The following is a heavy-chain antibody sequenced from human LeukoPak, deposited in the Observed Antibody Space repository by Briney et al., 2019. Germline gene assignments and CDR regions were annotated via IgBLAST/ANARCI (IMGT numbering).Heavy chain of an antibody. CDR3: ARAKISMIVVVTPLGY. CDR2: LNPSGGST. D-gene: IGHD3-22*01. J-gene: IGHJ4*02. CDR1: GYTFTSYY. V-gene: IGHV1-46*01. Sequence: GASVKVSCKASGYTFTSYYMHWVRQAPGQGLEWMGILNPSGGSTSYAQKFQGRVTMTRDTSTSTVYMELSSLRSEDTAVYYCARAKISMIVVVTPLGYWGQGTLVTVSS.